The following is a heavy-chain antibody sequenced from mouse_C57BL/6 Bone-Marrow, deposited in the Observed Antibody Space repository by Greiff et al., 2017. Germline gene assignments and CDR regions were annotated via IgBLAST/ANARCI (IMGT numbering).Heavy chain of an antibody. J-gene: IGHJ4*01. Sequence: VKLVESGGGLVKPGGSLTLSCAASGFTFSSYAMSWVRQTPEQRLEWVATISDGGSYTSYPDNVKGRFTISRDNAKNSLYLQMSHLKSEDTAMYYCARDTGDYAMDYWGQGTSGTVSS. CDR2: ISDGGSYT. CDR3: ARDTGDYAMDY. D-gene: IGHD1-1*01. V-gene: IGHV5-4*01. CDR1: GFTFSSYA.